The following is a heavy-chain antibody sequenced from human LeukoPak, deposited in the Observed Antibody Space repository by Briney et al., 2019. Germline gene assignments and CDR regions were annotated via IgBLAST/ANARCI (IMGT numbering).Heavy chain of an antibody. D-gene: IGHD3-22*01. V-gene: IGHV4-30-4*02. CDR2: IYYSGST. CDR1: GGSISSDDYY. J-gene: IGHJ4*02. CDR3: ARTSPYYYDSSGYYLGTYYFDY. Sequence: SETLSLTCTVSGGSISSDDYYWSWFRQPPGKGLEWIGYIYYSGSTYSNPSLKSRVTISVDTSKNQFSLKLSSVTAADTAVYYCARTSPYYYDSSGYYLGTYYFDYWGQGTLVTVSS.